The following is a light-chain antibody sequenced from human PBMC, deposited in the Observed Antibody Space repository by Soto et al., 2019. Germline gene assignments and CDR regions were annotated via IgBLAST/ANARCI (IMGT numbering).Light chain of an antibody. Sequence: QSVLTQPASVSGSPGQSITISCTGTSRDIGSSPYVSWYQQYPGKAPKCMIYDVNNRPSGVSNRFSGSKSGNTASLSISGLQAEDEAVYYCTSYTTTNPLALGGGTKVTVL. CDR1: SRDIGSSPY. CDR2: DVN. V-gene: IGLV2-14*03. J-gene: IGLJ2*01. CDR3: TSYTTTNPLA.